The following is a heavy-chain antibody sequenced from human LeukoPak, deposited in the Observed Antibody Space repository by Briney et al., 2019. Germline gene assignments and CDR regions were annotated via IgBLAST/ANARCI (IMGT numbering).Heavy chain of an antibody. CDR3: ARDKDSSGEFDY. Sequence: PSETLSLTCTVSGGSISSSSYYWGWIRQPPGKGLEWIGEIYHSGSTNYNPSLKSRVTISVDKSKNQFSLKLSSVTAADTAVYYCARDKDSSGEFDYWGQGTLVTVSS. CDR2: IYHSGST. J-gene: IGHJ4*02. D-gene: IGHD3-22*01. CDR1: GGSISSSSYY. V-gene: IGHV4-39*07.